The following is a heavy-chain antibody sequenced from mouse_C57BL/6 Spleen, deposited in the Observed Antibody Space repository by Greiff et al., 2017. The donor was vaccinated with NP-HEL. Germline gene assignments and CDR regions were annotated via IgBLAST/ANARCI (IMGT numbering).Heavy chain of an antibody. V-gene: IGHV1-82*01. J-gene: IGHJ2*01. Sequence: VQGVESGPELVKPGASVKISCKASGYAFSSSWMNWVKQRPGKGLEWIGRIYPGDGDTNYNGKFKGKATLTADKSSSTAYMQLSSLTSEDSAVYFCARSAYYSNYDYFDYWGQGTTLTVSS. D-gene: IGHD2-5*01. CDR3: ARSAYYSNYDYFDY. CDR1: GYAFSSSW. CDR2: IYPGDGDT.